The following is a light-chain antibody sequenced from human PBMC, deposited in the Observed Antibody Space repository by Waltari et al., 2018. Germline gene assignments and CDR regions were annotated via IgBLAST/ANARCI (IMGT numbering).Light chain of an antibody. CDR1: QSLVYSDGNTY. J-gene: IGKJ1*01. CDR2: KVS. Sequence: DSVLTQSPLSLPVTLGQPASISCRSSQSLVYSDGNTYLSWFQQRPGQSPRRLIYKVSNRDSGVPDRFSGSGSGTEFILTISRVEAEDLGVYYCMQGTLWPRSFGQGTKVEIK. CDR3: MQGTLWPRS. V-gene: IGKV2-30*01.